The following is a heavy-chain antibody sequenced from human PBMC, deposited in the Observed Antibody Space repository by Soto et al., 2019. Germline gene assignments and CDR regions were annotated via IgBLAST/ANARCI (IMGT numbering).Heavy chain of an antibody. CDR3: AAEGYDFWSGTVFFDY. CDR1: GFTFTSSA. D-gene: IGHD3-3*01. V-gene: IGHV1-58*01. CDR2: IVVGSGNT. J-gene: IGHJ4*02. Sequence: GASVKVSCKASGFTFTSSAVQWVRQARGQCLEWIGWIVVGSGNTNYAQKFQERVTITRDMSTSTAYMELSSLRSEDTALYYCAAEGYDFWSGTVFFDYWGQGTLVTVSS.